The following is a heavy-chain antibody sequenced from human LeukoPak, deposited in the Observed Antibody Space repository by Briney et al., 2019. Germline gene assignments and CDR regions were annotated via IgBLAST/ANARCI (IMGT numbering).Heavy chain of an antibody. CDR3: ARADGSPGWDAFDI. J-gene: IGHJ3*02. Sequence: PGGSLRLSCAASGFTFSSYWMSWIRQPPGKGLEWIGEINHSGSTNYNPSLKSRVTISVDTSKNQFSLKLSSVTAADTAVYYCARADGSPGWDAFDIWGQGTMVTVSS. CDR1: GFTFSSYW. D-gene: IGHD1-26*01. V-gene: IGHV4-34*01. CDR2: INHSGST.